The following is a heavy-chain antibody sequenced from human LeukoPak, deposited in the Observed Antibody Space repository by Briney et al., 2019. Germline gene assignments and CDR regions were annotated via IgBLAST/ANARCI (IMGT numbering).Heavy chain of an antibody. D-gene: IGHD3-22*01. J-gene: IGHJ3*02. CDR2: INPNSGGT. V-gene: IGHV1-2*06. CDR1: GYTFTCYY. Sequence: ASVKVSCKASGYTFTCYYMHWVRQAPGQGLEWMGRINPNSGGTNYAQKFQGRVTMTRDTSISTAYMELSRLRSDDTAVYYCERERTTLTYYHDSSGYPDAFDIWGQGAMVTVSS. CDR3: ERERTTLTYYHDSSGYPDAFDI.